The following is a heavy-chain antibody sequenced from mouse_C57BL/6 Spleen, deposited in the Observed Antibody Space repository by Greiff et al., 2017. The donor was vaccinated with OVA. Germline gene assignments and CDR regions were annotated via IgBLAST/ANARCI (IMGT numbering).Heavy chain of an antibody. J-gene: IGHJ4*01. D-gene: IGHD4-1*01. CDR1: GYAFSSSW. CDR3: AREGRWDHYAMDY. V-gene: IGHV1-82*01. Sequence: QVQLQQSGPELVKPGASVKISCKASGYAFSSSWMNWVKQRPGKGLEWIGRIYPGDGDTNYNGKFKGKATLTADKSSSTAYMQLSSLTSEYSAVYFGAREGRWDHYAMDYWGQGTSVTVSS. CDR2: IYPGDGDT.